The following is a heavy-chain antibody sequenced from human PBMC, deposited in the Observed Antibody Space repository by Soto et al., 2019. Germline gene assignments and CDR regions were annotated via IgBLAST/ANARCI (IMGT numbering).Heavy chain of an antibody. Sequence: QVHLVQSGAEVKKPGASVKVSCKGSGYGFTTYGITWVRQAPGQGLEWMAWISAHNGNTNYAQKLQGRVTVTRDTSTSTAYMELRSLRSDDTAVHYCARGRYGDYWGHGALVTVSS. CDR1: GYGFTTYG. V-gene: IGHV1-18*01. CDR2: ISAHNGNT. D-gene: IGHD1-1*01. J-gene: IGHJ4*01. CDR3: ARGRYGDY.